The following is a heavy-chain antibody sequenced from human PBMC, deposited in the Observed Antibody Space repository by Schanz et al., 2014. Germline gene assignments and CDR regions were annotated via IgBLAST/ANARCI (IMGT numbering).Heavy chain of an antibody. CDR3: AKIERNED. Sequence: EVQLVESGGGVVRPGGSLRLSCAASGFTFSSYAMTWVRQAPGMVLEWVSAISGRDGSTYYADSVRGRFTISSDNSKSTLYLQMSSLRAEYTAVYFCAKIERNEDWGQGTLVTVSS. D-gene: IGHD1-1*01. V-gene: IGHV3-23*04. CDR1: GFTFSSYA. CDR2: ISGRDGST. J-gene: IGHJ4*02.